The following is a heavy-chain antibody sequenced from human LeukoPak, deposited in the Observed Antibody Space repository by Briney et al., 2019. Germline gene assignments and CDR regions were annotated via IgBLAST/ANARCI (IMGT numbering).Heavy chain of an antibody. CDR3: ARGVRHPDCSGGSCYSSYFQH. CDR2: IYHSGST. V-gene: IGHV4-30-2*01. J-gene: IGHJ1*01. Sequence: SETLSLTCAVSGGSISSGGYSWSWIRQPPGKGLEWIGYIYHSGSTNYNPSLKSRVTISVDTSKNQFSLKLSSVTAADTAVYYCARGVRHPDCSGGSCYSSYFQHWGQGTLVTVSS. CDR1: GGSISSGGYS. D-gene: IGHD2-15*01.